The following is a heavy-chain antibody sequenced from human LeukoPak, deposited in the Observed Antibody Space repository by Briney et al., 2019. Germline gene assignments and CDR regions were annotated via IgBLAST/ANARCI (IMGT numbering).Heavy chain of an antibody. CDR1: GFIFSRYA. D-gene: IGHD6-19*01. Sequence: PGGSLRLSCAASGFIFSRYAMHWVRQAPGKGLEWVAVISYDGNNNDYADSVTGRFTFSRDNSKSTLYLQMNSLIAEDTAMYYCARDPGLGYRSGWYQDYFDYWGQGTLVAVSS. J-gene: IGHJ4*02. V-gene: IGHV3-30-3*01. CDR2: ISYDGNNN. CDR3: ARDPGLGYRSGWYQDYFDY.